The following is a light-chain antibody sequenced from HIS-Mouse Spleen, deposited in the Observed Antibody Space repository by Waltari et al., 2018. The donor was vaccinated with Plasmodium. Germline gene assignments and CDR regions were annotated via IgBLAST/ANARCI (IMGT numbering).Light chain of an antibody. V-gene: IGLV3-10*01. J-gene: IGLJ3*02. CDR3: YSTDSSGNHRV. Sequence: SYELTQPPSVSVSPGQTARITCSGDALPKKYSYWYQQKSGQAPGLVINEDSKRPSGIPDRFSGSSSGTMATLTISGAQVEDEADYYCYSTDSSGNHRVFGGGTKLTVL. CDR1: ALPKKY. CDR2: EDS.